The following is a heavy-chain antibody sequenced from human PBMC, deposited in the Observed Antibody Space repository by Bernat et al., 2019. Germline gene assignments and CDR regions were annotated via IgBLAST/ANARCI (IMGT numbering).Heavy chain of an antibody. CDR1: GFTVSSAW. CDR2: IKSKADGGAT. Sequence: EVLLVESGGGLVKPGGSLRLSCAASGFTVSSAWMNWVRQAPGRGLEWVGRIKSKADGGATDYAAPVKGRFAISRDDSKNTLYLQVDSLKTEDTAVYYCTTVSTGSLTYWGRGTLVSVSS. V-gene: IGHV3-15*07. D-gene: IGHD3-9*01. J-gene: IGHJ4*02. CDR3: TTVSTGSLTY.